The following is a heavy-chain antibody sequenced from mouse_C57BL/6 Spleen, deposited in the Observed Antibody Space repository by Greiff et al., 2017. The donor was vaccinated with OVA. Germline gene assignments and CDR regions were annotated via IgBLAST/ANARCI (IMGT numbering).Heavy chain of an antibody. CDR1: GYTFTSYW. CDR3: ARSYSNYYFDY. J-gene: IGHJ2*01. CDR2: IDPSDSET. D-gene: IGHD2-5*01. V-gene: IGHV1-52*01. Sequence: QVQLQQPGAELVRPGSSVKLSCKASGYTFTSYWMHWVKQRPIQGLEWIGNIDPSDSETHYNQKFKDKATLTVDKSSSKAYMQLSSLTSEDSAVYYCARSYSNYYFDYWGQGTTLTVSS.